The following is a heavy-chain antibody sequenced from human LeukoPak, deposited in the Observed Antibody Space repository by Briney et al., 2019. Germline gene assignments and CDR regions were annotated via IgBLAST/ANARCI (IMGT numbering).Heavy chain of an antibody. J-gene: IGHJ4*02. D-gene: IGHD4-17*01. CDR1: GYTFTDYY. CDR3: ASLYGDYVSSDY. CDR2: INPNGGDK. V-gene: IGHV1-2*02. Sequence: ASVKLSCKASGYTFTDYYMHWVRHAPGQGVECMGWINPNGGDKNYAQKFQGRVTMNRDTSISTAYMELSRPISADTAVYYCASLYGDYVSSDYWGQGTLVSVSS.